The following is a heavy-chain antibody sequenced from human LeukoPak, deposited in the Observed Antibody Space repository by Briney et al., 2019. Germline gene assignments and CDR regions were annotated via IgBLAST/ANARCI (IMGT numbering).Heavy chain of an antibody. V-gene: IGHV4-61*02. D-gene: IGHD3-3*01. CDR2: IYTSGST. CDR1: GGSISSGGYY. J-gene: IGHJ6*03. CDR3: ARMLRHGAAGYYYYYMDV. Sequence: SEILSLTCTVSGGSISSGGYYWSWIRQPPGKGLEWIGRIYTSGSTNYNPSLRSRVTISVDTSKNQFSLKLSSVTAADTAVYYCARMLRHGAAGYYYYYMDVWGKGTTVTVSS.